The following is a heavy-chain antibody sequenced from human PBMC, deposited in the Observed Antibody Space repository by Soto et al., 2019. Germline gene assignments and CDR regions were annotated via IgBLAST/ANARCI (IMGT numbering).Heavy chain of an antibody. V-gene: IGHV6-1*01. CDR3: ARDIRPTYQLLFHYYYGMDV. CDR1: GDSVSSNSAA. Sequence: PSQTLSLTCAISGDSVSSNSAAWNWIRQSPSRGLEWLGRTYYRSKWYNDYAVSVKSRITINPDTSKNQFSLQLNSVTPEDTAVYYCARDIRPTYQLLFHYYYGMDVWGQGTTVTVSS. CDR2: TYYRSKWYN. J-gene: IGHJ6*02. D-gene: IGHD2-2*01.